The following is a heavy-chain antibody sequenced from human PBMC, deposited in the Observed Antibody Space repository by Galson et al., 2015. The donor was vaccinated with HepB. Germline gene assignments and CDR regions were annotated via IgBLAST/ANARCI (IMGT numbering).Heavy chain of an antibody. Sequence: SVKVSCRASGYTFTSYGISWVRQAPGQGLEWMGWISAYNGNTNYAQKLQGRVTMTTDTSTSTAYMELRSLRSDDTAVYYCARENCSGGSCYFDYWGQGTLVTVSS. CDR3: ARENCSGGSCYFDY. D-gene: IGHD2-15*01. J-gene: IGHJ4*02. V-gene: IGHV1-18*04. CDR2: ISAYNGNT. CDR1: GYTFTSYG.